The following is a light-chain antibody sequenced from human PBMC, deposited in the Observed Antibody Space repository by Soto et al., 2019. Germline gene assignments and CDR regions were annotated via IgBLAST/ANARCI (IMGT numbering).Light chain of an antibody. CDR3: QQHSYWYT. Sequence: EIVLTQSPATLSLSPGERATLSCRASQSVSSYLAWYQQKPGQAPRLLIYDASNRATGIPARFSGSGSGTYFPPTISSLHPEYFAVYYHQQHSYWYTFGQGTKLEIK. CDR1: QSVSSY. CDR2: DAS. V-gene: IGKV3-11*01. J-gene: IGKJ2*01.